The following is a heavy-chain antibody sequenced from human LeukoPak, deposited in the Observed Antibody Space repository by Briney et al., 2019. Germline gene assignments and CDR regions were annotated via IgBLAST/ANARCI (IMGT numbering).Heavy chain of an antibody. V-gene: IGHV1-18*01. CDR3: AREVGSLYYYGMDV. CDR1: GYTFTSCG. Sequence: GASVNVSCKASGYTFTSCGISWVRQAPGQGLEWMGGISAYNGNTNYAQKIQGRVTMTTDTSTSTAYMELRSLRSDDTAVYYCAREVGSLYYYGMDVWGQGTTVTVSS. D-gene: IGHD1-26*01. J-gene: IGHJ6*02. CDR2: ISAYNGNT.